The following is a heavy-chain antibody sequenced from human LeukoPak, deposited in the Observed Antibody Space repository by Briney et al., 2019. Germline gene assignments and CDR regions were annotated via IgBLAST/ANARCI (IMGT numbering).Heavy chain of an antibody. J-gene: IGHJ6*02. Sequence: GGSLRLSCAASGFTFSSYWMHWVRQAPGKGLGWVSRINSDGSSTSYADSVKGRFTISRDNAKNTLYLQMNSLRAEDTAVYYCARDQGIAAAGTFYYYYYGMEVWGQGTTVTVSS. D-gene: IGHD6-13*01. V-gene: IGHV3-74*01. CDR1: GFTFSSYW. CDR3: ARDQGIAAAGTFYYYYYGMEV. CDR2: INSDGSST.